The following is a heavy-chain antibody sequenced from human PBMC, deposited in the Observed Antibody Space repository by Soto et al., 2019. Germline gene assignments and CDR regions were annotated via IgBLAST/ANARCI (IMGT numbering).Heavy chain of an antibody. CDR1: GFPLNTGGVG. CDR3: VRNWRYYGGDYYYGMDA. J-gene: IGHJ6*02. V-gene: IGHV2-5*02. D-gene: IGHD3-10*01. CDR2: IYWDDDE. Sequence: ITLKESGPTLVKPTQTLTLTCTFSGFPLNTGGVGVGWVRQPRGKAMKWLALIYWDDDERYRPSLRSRLNITKDTINNQVVITMTNMDPEDTATYYCVRNWRYYGGDYYYGMDAWGQGTTVTVSS.